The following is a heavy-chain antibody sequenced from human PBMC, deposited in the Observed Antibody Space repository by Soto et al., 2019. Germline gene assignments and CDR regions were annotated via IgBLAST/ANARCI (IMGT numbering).Heavy chain of an antibody. J-gene: IGHJ6*02. V-gene: IGHV3-48*02. Sequence: PGGSLRLSCAASGFTFINYNMNWVRQAPGKGLEWVSYISSSSSTIYYADSVKGRFTISRDNAKNSLYLQMNSLRDEDTAVYYCARDSLDIVVVTPTSMDVWGQGTTVTVSS. CDR3: ARDSLDIVVVTPTSMDV. CDR1: GFTFINYN. CDR2: ISSSSSTI. D-gene: IGHD2-21*02.